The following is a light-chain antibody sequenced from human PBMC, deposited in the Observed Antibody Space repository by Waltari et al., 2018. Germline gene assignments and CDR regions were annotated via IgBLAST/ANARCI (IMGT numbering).Light chain of an antibody. CDR1: SSDVGAYNY. CDR2: DVS. J-gene: IGLJ6*01. Sequence: QSALTQPASVSGSPGQSITISCTGSSSDVGAYNYVSWYQQHPDKAPKLMIFDVSQRPSGVSNRFSGSKSGNTASLTISGLQAEDEADYYCSSYTTSSTNVFGSGTKVTVL. V-gene: IGLV2-14*03. CDR3: SSYTTSSTNV.